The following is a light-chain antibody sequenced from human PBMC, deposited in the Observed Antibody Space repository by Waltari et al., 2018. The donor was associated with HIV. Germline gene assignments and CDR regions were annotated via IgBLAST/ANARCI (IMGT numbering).Light chain of an antibody. CDR2: YDD. CDR1: SSNIGNTY. J-gene: IGLJ2*01. CDR3: GTWDTTLSAVV. Sequence: QSVLTQPPSVSAAPGETVIISSSVSSSNIGNTYVSWYHQLPGKAPKLFIYYDDIRHSGIPDRVSGSRSGTSATLGITGLQTGDEADYYCGTWDTTLSAVVFGGGTKLTVL. V-gene: IGLV1-51*01.